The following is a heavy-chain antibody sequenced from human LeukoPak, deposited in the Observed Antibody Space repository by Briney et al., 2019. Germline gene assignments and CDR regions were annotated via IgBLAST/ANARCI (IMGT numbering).Heavy chain of an antibody. CDR3: ARTLTSGGYYFDY. D-gene: IGHD6-19*01. CDR1: GFTFSSYE. J-gene: IGHJ4*02. CDR2: ISSSGSTI. Sequence: GGSLRLSCAASGFTFSSYEMNWVRQAPGKGLEWVSYISSSGSTIYYADSVKGRFTISRDNAKNSLYLQMNSLRAEDTAVYYCARTLTSGGYYFDYWGQGTLVTVSS. V-gene: IGHV3-48*03.